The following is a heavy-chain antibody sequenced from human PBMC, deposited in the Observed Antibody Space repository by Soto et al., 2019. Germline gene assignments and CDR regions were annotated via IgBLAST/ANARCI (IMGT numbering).Heavy chain of an antibody. CDR1: GFTVSSNY. V-gene: IGHV3-66*01. D-gene: IGHD6-13*01. CDR3: ARETIAAAGNQEDY. J-gene: IGHJ4*01. CDR2: IYSGGST. Sequence: EVQLVESGGGLVQPGGSLRLSCAASGFTVSSNYMSWVRQAPGKGLEWVSVIYSGGSTYYADSVKGRFTISRDNSKNTLYLQMNSLRAEDTAVYDWARETIAAAGNQEDYWGQGTLVTVSA.